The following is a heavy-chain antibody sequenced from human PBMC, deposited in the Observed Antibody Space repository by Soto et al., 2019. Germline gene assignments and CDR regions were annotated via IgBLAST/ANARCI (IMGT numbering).Heavy chain of an antibody. D-gene: IGHD6-6*01. CDR2: IYYSGST. CDR3: ARTQLGREWNYFDY. CDR1: GGSISSYY. Sequence: SETLSLTCTVSGGSISSYYWSWIRQPPGKGLEWIGYIYYSGSTNYNPSLKSRVTISVDTSKNQFSLKLSSVTAADTAVYYCARTQLGREWNYFDYWGQGTLVTV. V-gene: IGHV4-59*01. J-gene: IGHJ4*02.